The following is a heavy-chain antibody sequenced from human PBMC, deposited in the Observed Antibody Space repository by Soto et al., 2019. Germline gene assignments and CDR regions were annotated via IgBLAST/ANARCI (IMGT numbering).Heavy chain of an antibody. CDR1: GGSLSSYF. D-gene: IGHD3-10*01. CDR3: AKAYSSGSYFTP. V-gene: IGHV4-59*01. CDR2: IYYSGSTST. Sequence: QVQLQESGPGLVKPSEPLSLTCTVSGGSLSSYFWSWIRQPPGKGLEWIGYIYYSGSTSTNYNPSLKSRVTISVDTSKNQFSLKLSSVTAADTAVYYCAKAYSSGSYFTPWGHGTLVTVSS. J-gene: IGHJ5*02.